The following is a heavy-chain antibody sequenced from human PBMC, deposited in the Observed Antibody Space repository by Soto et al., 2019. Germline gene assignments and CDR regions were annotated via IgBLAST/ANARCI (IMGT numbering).Heavy chain of an antibody. Sequence: GGSLRLSCAASGFTFSNYWMSWVRQAPGKGLEWVANIKQDGSEKYYVDSVKGRFTISRDNTRSSLFLQMNSLRAEDTAVYYCADGGSVFNFWGQGTPVTGSS. V-gene: IGHV3-7*02. CDR3: ADGGSVFNF. D-gene: IGHD4-17*01. CDR1: GFTFSNYW. J-gene: IGHJ4*02. CDR2: IKQDGSEK.